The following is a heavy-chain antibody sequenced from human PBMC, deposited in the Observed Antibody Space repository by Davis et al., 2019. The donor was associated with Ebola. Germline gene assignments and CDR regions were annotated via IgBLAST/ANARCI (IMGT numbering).Heavy chain of an antibody. Sequence: ASVKVSCKASGYTFTSYYMHWVRQAPGQGLEWMGIINPSGGSTSYAQKFQGRVTMTRDTSTSTVYMELSSLRSEDTAVYYCARDPYYYDSSGTEPFAFDYWGQGTLITVSS. CDR1: GYTFTSYY. CDR3: ARDPYYYDSSGTEPFAFDY. V-gene: IGHV1-46*01. J-gene: IGHJ4*02. CDR2: INPSGGST. D-gene: IGHD3-22*01.